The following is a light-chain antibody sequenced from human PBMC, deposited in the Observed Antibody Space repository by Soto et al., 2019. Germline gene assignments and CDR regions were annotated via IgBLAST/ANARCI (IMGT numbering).Light chain of an antibody. J-gene: IGLJ1*01. CDR3: CSYADGSIYF. V-gene: IGLV2-14*03. CDR1: SRDVGAYDY. CDR2: YVD. Sequence: QSALAQPASVSGSPGQSITISCTGTSRDVGAYDYVSWYLQYPDKAPQLLIYYVDHRPSGVSSPFSGSKSGNTASLTISGLQAEDEGDYYCCSYADGSIYFFGTGTKVTVL.